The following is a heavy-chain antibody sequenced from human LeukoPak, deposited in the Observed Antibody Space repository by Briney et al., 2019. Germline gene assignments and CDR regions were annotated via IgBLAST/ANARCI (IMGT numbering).Heavy chain of an antibody. CDR1: GYTFTNND. J-gene: IGHJ4*02. V-gene: IGHV1-8*01. CDR3: ARHFGTGDNFDY. D-gene: IGHD1-1*01. CDR2: MHPNSDDT. Sequence: ASVKVSCKASGYTFTNNDIHWVRQATGQGLEWMGWMHPNSDDTGYAQKFQGRVTMTRNTSISTAYMELSSLRPEDTAVYYCARHFGTGDNFDYWGQGTLLIVXS.